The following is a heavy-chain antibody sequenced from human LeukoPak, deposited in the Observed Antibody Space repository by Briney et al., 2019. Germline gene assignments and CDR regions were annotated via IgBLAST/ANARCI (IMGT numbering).Heavy chain of an antibody. CDR1: GCDFGGFG. Sequence: GGTLRLSCVASGCDFGGFGLRWVRQAPGKGLEWVSSFSGGGDTTYYADSVEGRFTISRHISRNTLFLQMNSLRAEDTAVYYCAKYREAATDVSLDYWGQGTLVTVSS. D-gene: IGHD6-25*01. J-gene: IGHJ4*02. CDR2: FSGGGDTT. CDR3: AKYREAATDVSLDY. V-gene: IGHV3-23*01.